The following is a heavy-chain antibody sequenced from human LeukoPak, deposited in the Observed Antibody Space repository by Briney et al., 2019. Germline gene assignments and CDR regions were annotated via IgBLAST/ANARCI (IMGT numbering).Heavy chain of an antibody. CDR2: IYFSGST. J-gene: IGHJ4*02. Sequence: SETLSLTCTVSGGSIGSGVYYWSWIRQPPGKGLEWIGYIYFSGSTNYNPSLKSRVTISVDTSKNQFSLKLSSVTAADTAVYYCARSKSQSGSYRYYFDYWGQGTLVTVSS. D-gene: IGHD1-26*01. V-gene: IGHV4-61*08. CDR3: ARSKSQSGSYRYYFDY. CDR1: GGSIGSGVYY.